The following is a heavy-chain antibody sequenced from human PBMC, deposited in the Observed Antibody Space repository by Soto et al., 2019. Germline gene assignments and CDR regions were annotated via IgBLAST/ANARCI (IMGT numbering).Heavy chain of an antibody. Sequence: EVQLVESGGGLVKPGGSLRLSCAASGFTFSSYSMNWVRQAPGKGLEWVSSISSSSSYIYYADSVKGRFTISRDNAKNSLYLQMNSLRAEDTAVYYCATYYDFWSGQADAFDIGGQGTMVTVSS. CDR2: ISSSSSYI. CDR3: ATYYDFWSGQADAFDI. J-gene: IGHJ3*02. CDR1: GFTFSSYS. V-gene: IGHV3-21*01. D-gene: IGHD3-3*01.